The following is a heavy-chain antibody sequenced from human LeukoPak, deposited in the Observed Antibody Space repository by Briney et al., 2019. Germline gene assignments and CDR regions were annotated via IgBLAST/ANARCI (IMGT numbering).Heavy chain of an antibody. CDR1: GFTFSSYW. CDR3: ARSAGYSSGYSCFDY. J-gene: IGHJ4*02. D-gene: IGHD3-22*01. V-gene: IGHV3-30-3*01. Sequence: GGSLRLSCAASGFTFSSYWMSWVRQAPGKGLEWVAVISYDGSNKYYADSVKGRFTISRDNSKNTLYLQMNSLRAEDTAVYYCARSAGYSSGYSCFDYWGQGTLVTVSS. CDR2: ISYDGSNK.